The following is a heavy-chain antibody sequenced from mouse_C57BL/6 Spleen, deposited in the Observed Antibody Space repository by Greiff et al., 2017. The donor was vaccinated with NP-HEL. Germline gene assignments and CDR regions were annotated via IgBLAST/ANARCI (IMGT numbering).Heavy chain of an antibody. CDR3: ARGGFTTVVATDY. CDR2: IYPRSGNT. Sequence: LVESGAELARPGASVKLSCEASGYTFTSYGISWVKQRTGQGLEWIGEIYPRSGNTYYNEKFKGKATLTADKSSSTAYMELRSLTSEDSAVYFCARGGFTTVVATDYWGQGTTLTVSS. J-gene: IGHJ2*01. CDR1: GYTFTSYG. D-gene: IGHD1-1*01. V-gene: IGHV1-81*01.